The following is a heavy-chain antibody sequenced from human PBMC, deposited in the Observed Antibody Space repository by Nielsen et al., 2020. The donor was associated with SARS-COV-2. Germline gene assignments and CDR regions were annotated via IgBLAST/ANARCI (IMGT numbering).Heavy chain of an antibody. D-gene: IGHD3-22*01. J-gene: IGHJ4*02. CDR3: ARDSSGTYRRVDY. CDR1: GYTFTSYG. CDR2: ISAYNGNT. Sequence: ASVKVSCKASGYTFTSYGISWVRQAPGQGLEWMGWISAYNGNTNYAQKFQGRVTMTRDTSTSTVYMELSSLRSDDTAVYYCARDSSGTYRRVDYWGQGTLVTVSS. V-gene: IGHV1-18*01.